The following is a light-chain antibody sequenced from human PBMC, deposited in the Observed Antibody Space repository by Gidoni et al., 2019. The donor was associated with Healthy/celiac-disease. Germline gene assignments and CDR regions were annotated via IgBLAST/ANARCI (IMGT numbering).Light chain of an antibody. CDR3: QQSYSTPDT. J-gene: IGKJ2*01. V-gene: IGKV1-39*01. Sequence: DIQMTPSPSSLSASVGDRVTITCRASQSISSYLNWYQQKPGKAPKLLIYAASRLQSGVPSRFSGSGSGTDCTLTISSLQPEDFATYYCQQSYSTPDTFXQXTKLXIK. CDR2: AAS. CDR1: QSISSY.